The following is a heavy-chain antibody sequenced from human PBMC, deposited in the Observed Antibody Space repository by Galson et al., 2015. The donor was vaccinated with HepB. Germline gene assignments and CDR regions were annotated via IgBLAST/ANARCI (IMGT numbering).Heavy chain of an antibody. V-gene: IGHV4-61*01. CDR3: AKIGTYSSSWPLDH. CDR1: GGSVCSNSYY. CDR2: IYNNGYT. Sequence: SETLSLTCTVSGGSVCSNSYYWNWIRLPPGKGLEWIGYIYNNGYTNYNPSLKSRVTISVDTSKNQFSLKLSSVTAADTSVYYCAKIGTYSSSWPLDHWGQGTLVTVSS. D-gene: IGHD6-13*01. J-gene: IGHJ4*02.